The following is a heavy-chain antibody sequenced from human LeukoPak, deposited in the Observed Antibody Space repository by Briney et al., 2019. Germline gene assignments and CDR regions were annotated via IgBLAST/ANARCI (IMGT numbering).Heavy chain of an antibody. D-gene: IGHD3-9*01. CDR1: GFSFSAYW. J-gene: IGHJ4*02. CDR3: ARAGVLRYLGD. CDR2: INPAGSET. V-gene: IGHV3-7*01. Sequence: GGSLRLSCAASGFSFSAYWMTWVRQAPGTGLEWVANINPAGSETYYVDPVKGRFSISRDNAKNLVYLQMNSLRAEDTAIYYCARAGVLRYLGDWGQGTLVTVSS.